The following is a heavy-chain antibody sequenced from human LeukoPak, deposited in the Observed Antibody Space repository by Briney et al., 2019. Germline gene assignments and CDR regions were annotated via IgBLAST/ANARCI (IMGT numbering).Heavy chain of an antibody. CDR1: GYTFTSYG. CDR2: ISAYNGNT. V-gene: IGHV1-18*01. Sequence: ASVKVSCKASGYTFTSYGISWVRQAPGQGLEWMGWISAYNGNTNYAQKLQGGVTMTTDTSTSTAYMELRSLRSDDTAVYYCARGLYGSGWRMYYFDYWGQGTLVTVSS. J-gene: IGHJ4*02. CDR3: ARGLYGSGWRMYYFDY. D-gene: IGHD6-19*01.